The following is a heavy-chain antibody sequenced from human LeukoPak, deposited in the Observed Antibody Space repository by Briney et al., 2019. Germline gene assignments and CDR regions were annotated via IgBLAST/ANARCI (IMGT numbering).Heavy chain of an antibody. CDR1: GFTFSNYA. Sequence: RGSPRLSCAASGFTFSNYAMSWGRHSPGKGLEWVSGITSSGGSTNYADSVKGRFTISRENSKNTLYLQMNSLRAEDTAVYYCAKATLAKTVVRSGMDVWGQGTTVTISS. J-gene: IGHJ6*02. V-gene: IGHV3-23*01. CDR3: AKATLAKTVVRSGMDV. D-gene: IGHD3-22*01. CDR2: ITSSGGST.